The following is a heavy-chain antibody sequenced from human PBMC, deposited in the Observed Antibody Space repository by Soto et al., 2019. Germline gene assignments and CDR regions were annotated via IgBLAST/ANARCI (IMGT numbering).Heavy chain of an antibody. CDR3: ARDKNTGLFDY. J-gene: IGHJ4*02. CDR1: GGSFSGYC. Sequence: QVQLQQWGAGLLKPSETLSLTCAVYGGSFSGYCWTWIRQPPWTGLEWIGEINHSGSTNYNPSLKSRITISVDTSKNQFSLKLTSVTAADTAVYYCARDKNTGLFDYWGQGTLVTVTS. V-gene: IGHV4-34*01. D-gene: IGHD2-8*02. CDR2: INHSGST.